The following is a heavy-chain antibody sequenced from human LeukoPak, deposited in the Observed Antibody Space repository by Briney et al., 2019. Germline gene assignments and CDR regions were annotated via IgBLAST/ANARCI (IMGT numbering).Heavy chain of an antibody. V-gene: IGHV3-23*01. CDR1: GFTFSSYA. D-gene: IGHD4-17*01. CDR3: AKCGVSTVSEFDY. CDR2: ISGSGASA. Sequence: PGGSLRLSCAASGFTFSSYAMSWVRQAPGKGLEWVSGISGSGASADYADSAKSRFTISRDNSRNTLFLQINSLRVEDTAVYYCAKCGVSTVSEFDYWGQGTLVTVSS. J-gene: IGHJ4*02.